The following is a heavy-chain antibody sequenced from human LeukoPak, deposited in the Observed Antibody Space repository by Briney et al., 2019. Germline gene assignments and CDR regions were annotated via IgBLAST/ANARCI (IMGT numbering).Heavy chain of an antibody. Sequence: GGSLRLSCAASGFTFSTYAMSWVRQAPGKGLEWVSSLSSSDGTIVYADSVKGRFTISRDNSKNTLYRQMDSLRVEDTAVYYCARDYPGHGDMYGSSFFDYWGQGTLVTVSS. D-gene: IGHD5-18*01. J-gene: IGHJ4*02. CDR2: LSSSDGTI. V-gene: IGHV3-23*01. CDR1: GFTFSTYA. CDR3: ARDYPGHGDMYGSSFFDY.